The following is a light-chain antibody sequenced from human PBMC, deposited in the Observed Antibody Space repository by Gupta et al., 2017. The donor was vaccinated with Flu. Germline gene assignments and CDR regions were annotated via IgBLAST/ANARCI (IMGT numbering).Light chain of an antibody. CDR2: DDS. V-gene: IGLV3-21*02. CDR3: QVWDSSSDHFI. CDR1: NIGSKS. Sequence: SYVLTQPPSVSVAPGQTARITCGGNNIGSKSVHWYQKTPGQAPVLVVFDDSDRPSGIPERFSGSNSGNTATLTISRVEAGDEADYYWQVWDSSSDHFILGGGTKLTVL. J-gene: IGLJ2*01.